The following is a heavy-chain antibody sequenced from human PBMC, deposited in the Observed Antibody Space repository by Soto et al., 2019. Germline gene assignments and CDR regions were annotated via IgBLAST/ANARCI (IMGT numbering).Heavy chain of an antibody. CDR3: ARDLYCSSTSCYQKWIRLSSPRDYYSYMEV. J-gene: IGHJ6*03. V-gene: IGHV1-69*04. CDR1: GGTFSSYT. CDR2: IIPILGIA. D-gene: IGHD2-2*01. Sequence: SVKVSCKASGGTFSSYTISWVRQAPGQGLEWMGRIIPILGIANYAQKFQGRVTITADKSTSTAYMELSSLRSEDMAVYYCARDLYCSSTSCYQKWIRLSSPRDYYSYMEVWGKGTTVTGSS.